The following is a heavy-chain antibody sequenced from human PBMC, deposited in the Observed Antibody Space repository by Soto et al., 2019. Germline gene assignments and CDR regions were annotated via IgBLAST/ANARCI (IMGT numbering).Heavy chain of an antibody. V-gene: IGHV1-18*04. CDR3: ARDGWGKYCSGGSCYTDY. CDR1: GYTFTSYG. CDR2: ISAYNGNT. Sequence: ASVKVSCKASGYTFTSYGISWVRQAPGQGLEWMGWISAYNGNTNYAQKLQGRVTMTTDTSTSTAYMELRSLRSDDTAVYYCARDGWGKYCSGGSCYTDYWGQGTLVTVSS. D-gene: IGHD2-15*01. J-gene: IGHJ4*02.